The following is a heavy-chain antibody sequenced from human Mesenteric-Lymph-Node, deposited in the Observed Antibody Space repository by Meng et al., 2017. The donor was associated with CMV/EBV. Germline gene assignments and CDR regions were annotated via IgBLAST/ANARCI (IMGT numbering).Heavy chain of an antibody. Sequence: GGSLRLSCAASGFTFSSYAMHWVRQAPGKGLEWVAFIRYDGSNKYYADSVKGRFTISRDNSKNTLYLQMNSLRAEDTAVYYCAKDLQQLVDYYYYGMDVWGQGTTVTVSS. V-gene: IGHV3-30*02. D-gene: IGHD6-13*01. CDR1: GFTFSSYA. CDR3: AKDLQQLVDYYYYGMDV. J-gene: IGHJ6*02. CDR2: IRYDGSNK.